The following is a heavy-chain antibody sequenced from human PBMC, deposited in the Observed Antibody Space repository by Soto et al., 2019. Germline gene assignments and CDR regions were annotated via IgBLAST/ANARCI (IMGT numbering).Heavy chain of an antibody. V-gene: IGHV3-72*01. CDR2: IRKKAKSYTT. D-gene: IGHD2-15*01. Sequence: EVQLVESGGGLVQPGGSLRLSCVVSGFTFSDHYMDWVRQAPGKGLEWVGRIRKKAKSYTTDYAASVKGRLTISRDDSKNSLYLQMNSLKAEDTAVYYCVTPGHGGNGFDYWGQGTLVTVSS. J-gene: IGHJ4*02. CDR1: GFTFSDHY. CDR3: VTPGHGGNGFDY.